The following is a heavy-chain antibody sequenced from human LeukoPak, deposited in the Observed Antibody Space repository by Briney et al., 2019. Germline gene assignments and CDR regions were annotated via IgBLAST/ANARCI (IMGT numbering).Heavy chain of an antibody. CDR1: GGSSSGYY. CDR2: INHSGST. D-gene: IGHD5-24*01. CDR3: ARHVRDKWLQSTFDY. J-gene: IGHJ4*02. Sequence: SETLSLTCAVYGGSSSGYYWSWIRQPPGKGLEWIGEINHSGSTNYNPSLKSRVTISVDTSKNQFSLKLSSVSAADTAVYFCARHVRDKWLQSTFDYWGQGTLVTVSS. V-gene: IGHV4-34*01.